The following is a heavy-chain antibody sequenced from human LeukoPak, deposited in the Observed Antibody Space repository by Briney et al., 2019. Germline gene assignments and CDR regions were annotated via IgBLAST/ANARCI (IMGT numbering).Heavy chain of an antibody. V-gene: IGHV4-39*07. CDR2: IYYSGST. J-gene: IGHJ6*03. Sequence: PSETLSLTCTVSGGSMSSSSYDWGWIRQPPGKGLEGIGSIYYSGSTYQNPSLKSRVTISADTSKNQFSLKLSSVTAADTAVYYCARTPVTMVRGYYYYYMDVWGKGTTVTVSS. D-gene: IGHD3-10*01. CDR1: GGSMSSSSYD. CDR3: ARTPVTMVRGYYYYYMDV.